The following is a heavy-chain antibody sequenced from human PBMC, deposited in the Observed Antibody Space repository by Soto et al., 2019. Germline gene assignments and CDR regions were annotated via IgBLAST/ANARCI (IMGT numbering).Heavy chain of an antibody. CDR3: ATLGDQNAH. V-gene: IGHV1-69*09. Sequence: QVQLVQSGADVKKPGSSVKVSCKTFGGTFSTFTINWVRQAPGQGLVWMGSFIPFLNISNNARNFLGRLTLDADESKNKDYPELQSMSTDDMAIYFCATLGDQNAHWGQGTMVTVSS. D-gene: IGHD3-16*01. J-gene: IGHJ4*02. CDR1: GGTFSTFT. CDR2: FIPFLNIS.